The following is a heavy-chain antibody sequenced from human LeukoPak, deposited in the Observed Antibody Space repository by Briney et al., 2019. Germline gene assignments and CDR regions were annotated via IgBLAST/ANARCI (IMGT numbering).Heavy chain of an antibody. V-gene: IGHV4-59*01. CDR2: IYYSGST. Sequence: SETLSLTCTVSGGSISSYYWRWIRQPPGKGLEWVGYIYYSGSTNYNASLKNRVTISVDTYNNQSSLKLSYVLTADTAAYYCARLELNYRSGSYLFENAFDIWGQGTMVTVSS. J-gene: IGHJ3*02. CDR3: ARLELNYRSGSYLFENAFDI. D-gene: IGHD3-10*01. CDR1: GGSISSYY.